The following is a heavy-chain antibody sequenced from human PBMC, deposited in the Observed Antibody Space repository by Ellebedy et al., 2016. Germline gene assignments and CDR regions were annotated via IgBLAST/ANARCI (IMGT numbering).Heavy chain of an antibody. CDR3: YYGHYSGY. D-gene: IGHD4-17*01. V-gene: IGHV3-23*01. J-gene: IGHJ4*02. Sequence: GESLKISXAASGFTFSSYSMTWVRQAPGKGLEWVSSISGIGFNTYYADSVKGRFTISRDNSRNTLYLQMDSLRAADTAVYYCYYGHYSGYWGQGTLVTVSS. CDR2: ISGIGFNT. CDR1: GFTFSSYS.